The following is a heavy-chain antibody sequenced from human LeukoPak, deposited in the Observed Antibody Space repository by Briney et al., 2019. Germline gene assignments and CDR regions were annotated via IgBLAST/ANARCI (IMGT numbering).Heavy chain of an antibody. D-gene: IGHD5-24*01. Sequence: PSETLSLTCTVFGGSISSYYWSWIRQPPGKGLEWIGYIYYSGSTNYNPSLKSRVTISVDTSKNQFSLKLSSVTAADTAVYYCARVRIWPQSTYFDYWGQGTLVTVSS. CDR2: IYYSGST. J-gene: IGHJ4*02. V-gene: IGHV4-59*01. CDR3: ARVRIWPQSTYFDY. CDR1: GGSISSYY.